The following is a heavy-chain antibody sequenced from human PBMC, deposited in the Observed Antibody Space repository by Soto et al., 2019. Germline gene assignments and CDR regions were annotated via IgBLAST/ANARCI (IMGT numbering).Heavy chain of an antibody. Sequence: LRLSCAASGFTFSTYWMSWVRQAPGKGLEWVANINQDGSEKYYVDSVKGRFTISRDNARNSLYLQVNSLRADDTAMFYCARSSGYHDTYQTNQYFHHWGHGTLVTVSS. V-gene: IGHV3-7*01. CDR2: INQDGSEK. D-gene: IGHD3-22*01. CDR1: GFTFSTYW. J-gene: IGHJ1*01. CDR3: ARSSGYHDTYQTNQYFHH.